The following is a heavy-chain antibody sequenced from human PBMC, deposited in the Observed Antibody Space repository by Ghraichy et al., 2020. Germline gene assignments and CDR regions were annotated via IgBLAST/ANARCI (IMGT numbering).Heavy chain of an antibody. V-gene: IGHV4-4*09. CDR1: GGSISSYY. J-gene: IGHJ6*02. D-gene: IGHD6-13*01. Sequence: SQTLSLTCTVSGGSISSYYWSWIRQPPGKGLEWIGYIYTSGSTNYNPSLKSRVTISVDTSKNQFSLKLSSVTAADTAVYYCAFRPGTDYGMDVWGQGTTVTVSS. CDR3: AFRPGTDYGMDV. CDR2: IYTSGST.